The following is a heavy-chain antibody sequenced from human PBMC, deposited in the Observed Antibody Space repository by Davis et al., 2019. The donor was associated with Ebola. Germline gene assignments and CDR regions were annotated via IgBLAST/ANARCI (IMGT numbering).Heavy chain of an antibody. V-gene: IGHV1-3*01. Sequence: AASVKVSCKASGGTFSSYAISWVRQAPGQRLEWMGWINAGNGNTKYSQKFQGRVTITRDTSASTAYMELSSLRSEDTAVYYCARGSGGMDVWGQGTTVTVSS. J-gene: IGHJ6*02. CDR3: ARGSGGMDV. CDR2: INAGNGNT. D-gene: IGHD3-10*01. CDR1: GGTFSSYA.